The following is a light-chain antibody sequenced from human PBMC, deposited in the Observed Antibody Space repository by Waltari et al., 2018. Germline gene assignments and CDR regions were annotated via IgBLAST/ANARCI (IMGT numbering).Light chain of an antibody. Sequence: QSALTHPPSVSGSPGQSITISCPGPSSHVGGFNYVSWYQQNPGKAPKLMIYDVSKRPSGVSNRFSGSKSGNTASLTISGLQAEDEADYYCCSYAGSSTVFGGGTKLTVL. CDR1: SSHVGGFNY. V-gene: IGLV2-23*02. J-gene: IGLJ2*01. CDR3: CSYAGSSTV. CDR2: DVS.